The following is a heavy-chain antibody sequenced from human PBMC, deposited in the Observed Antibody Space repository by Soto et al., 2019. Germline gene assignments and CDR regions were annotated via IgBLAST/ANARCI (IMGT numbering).Heavy chain of an antibody. Sequence: QVQLVQSGAEVKKPGASVKVSCKASGYTFTSYAMHWVRQAPGQRLEWMGWINAAKGDTKYSQKFQDRVTVTRDTVASIASMELRTLSSDATAVDYCACRTCRRASRYSFPPDHCGPAPLVPVSS. J-gene: IGHJ5*02. CDR2: INAAKGDT. V-gene: IGHV1-3*01. CDR1: GYTFTSYA. D-gene: IGHD2-15*01. CDR3: ACRTCRRASRYSFPPDH.